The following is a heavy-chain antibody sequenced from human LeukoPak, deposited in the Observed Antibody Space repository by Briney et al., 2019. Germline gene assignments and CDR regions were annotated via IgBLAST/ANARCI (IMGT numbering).Heavy chain of an antibody. CDR3: ARGLGSGWYYLPDYYYMDV. J-gene: IGHJ6*03. CDR2: VSAYNGNT. CDR1: GYTFSSYG. D-gene: IGHD6-19*01. Sequence: GASMKVSCKASGYTFSSYGISWVRQAPGQGLEWMGWVSAYNGNTNYAQKLQGRVTMTTDTSTSTAYMELRSLRSDDTAVYYCARGLGSGWYYLPDYYYMDVWGKGTTVTVSS. V-gene: IGHV1-18*01.